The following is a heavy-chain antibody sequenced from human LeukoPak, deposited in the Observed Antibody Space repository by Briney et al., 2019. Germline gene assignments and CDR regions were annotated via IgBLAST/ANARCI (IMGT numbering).Heavy chain of an antibody. CDR2: IYHTGST. CDR3: ARAGWIITSGIDY. V-gene: IGHV4-38-2*01. D-gene: IGHD3-10*01. J-gene: IGHJ4*02. CDR1: GYSFSRGCY. Sequence: PSETLSLTCGVSGYSFSRGCYWSWSRHPPGKGLEGIGTIYHTGSTYYTPSLGSRVTISVDTSKNEFSLNLNSVTAADTAVYYCARAGWIITSGIDYWGQGALVTVSS.